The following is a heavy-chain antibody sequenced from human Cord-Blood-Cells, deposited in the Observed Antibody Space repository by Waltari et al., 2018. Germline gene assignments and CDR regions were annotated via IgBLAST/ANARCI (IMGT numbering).Heavy chain of an antibody. Sequence: QVQLVQSGAEVKKPGSSVKVSCKASGGTFSSYAISWVRQAPGQGLEWMGGIMPIVGTANYAQKFQGRVTITADEATSTAYMELSSLRSEDTAVYYCARGPYSGSYYAFDIWGQGTMVTVSS. CDR2: IMPIVGTA. J-gene: IGHJ3*02. CDR3: ARGPYSGSYYAFDI. D-gene: IGHD1-26*01. CDR1: GGTFSSYA. V-gene: IGHV1-69*12.